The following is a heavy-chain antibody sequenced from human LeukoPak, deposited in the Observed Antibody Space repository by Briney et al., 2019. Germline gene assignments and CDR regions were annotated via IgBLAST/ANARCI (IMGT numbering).Heavy chain of an antibody. CDR3: ARWIVSGFDY. Sequence: KASETLSLTCTVSGGSISSSSYYWGWIRQPPGKGLEWIGSIYYSGSTYYNPSLKSRVTISVDTSKNQFSLKLSSVTAADTAVYYCARWIVSGFDYWGQGTLVTVSS. J-gene: IGHJ4*02. CDR2: IYYSGST. V-gene: IGHV4-39*01. CDR1: GGSISSSSYY. D-gene: IGHD3-16*02.